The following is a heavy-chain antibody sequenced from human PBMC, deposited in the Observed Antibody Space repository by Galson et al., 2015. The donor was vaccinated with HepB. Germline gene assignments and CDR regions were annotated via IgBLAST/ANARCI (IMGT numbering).Heavy chain of an antibody. J-gene: IGHJ3*01. CDR3: VSAFTSNKIHDSFDF. D-gene: IGHD1/OR15-1a*01. CDR1: GASMSDIHYY. V-gene: IGHV4-39*01. Sequence: SETLSLTCSVSGASMSDIHYYWGWVRQPPGRGLECIGTIDYTGSAHYNPSLKSRVTVSVDTSKSQVSLNLNSVTAADTAVYYCVSAFTSNKIHDSFDFWGQGTVVTVSS. CDR2: IDYTGSA.